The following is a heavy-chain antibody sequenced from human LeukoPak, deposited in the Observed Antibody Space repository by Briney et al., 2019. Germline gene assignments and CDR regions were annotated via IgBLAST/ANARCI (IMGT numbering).Heavy chain of an antibody. Sequence: PGGSLRLSCAASGFTFSSYSMNWVRQAPGKGLEWVSYISSISSTLYYADSVKGRFNISRDNAKNSLYLQMNSLRAEDTAVYYCARDQPIVGATVYWGQGTLVTVSS. CDR1: GFTFSSYS. CDR2: ISSISSTL. CDR3: ARDQPIVGATVY. J-gene: IGHJ4*02. D-gene: IGHD1-26*01. V-gene: IGHV3-48*01.